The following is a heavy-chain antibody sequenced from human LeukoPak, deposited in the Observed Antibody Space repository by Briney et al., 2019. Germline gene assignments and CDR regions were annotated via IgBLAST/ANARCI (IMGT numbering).Heavy chain of an antibody. J-gene: IGHJ4*02. Sequence: GGSLRLSCAASGFTFSSYSMNWVRQAPGKGLEWVSSISSNSRYTYYADSVKGRFTISRDNAKSSLYLQMNSLRADDTAVYYCARDMTVFDYRGQGTLVTVSS. CDR2: ISSNSRYT. D-gene: IGHD3-16*01. V-gene: IGHV3-21*01. CDR1: GFTFSSYS. CDR3: ARDMTVFDY.